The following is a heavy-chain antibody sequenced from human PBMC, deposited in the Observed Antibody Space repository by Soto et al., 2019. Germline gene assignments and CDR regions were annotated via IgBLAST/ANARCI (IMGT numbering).Heavy chain of an antibody. CDR3: ARGGDTPVACYYAMDV. V-gene: IGHV3-74*03. CDR2: INSDGSSS. Sequence: EVQLVESGGGLVQPGGSLRLSCAASGFTFSRYWMHWVRQAPGKGLEWVSRINSDGSSSTDADFVKGRFTVSRDNAKNPLFVQVNRLRAEDTAVYYCARGGDTPVACYYAMDVWGQGTTVTVSS. D-gene: IGHD6-19*01. J-gene: IGHJ6*02. CDR1: GFTFSRYW.